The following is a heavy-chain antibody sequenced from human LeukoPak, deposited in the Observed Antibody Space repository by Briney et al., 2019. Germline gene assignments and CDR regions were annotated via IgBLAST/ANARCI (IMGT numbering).Heavy chain of an antibody. Sequence: GGSLRLSCAASGFTFSAYAMSWVRQAPGKGLEWVSYISSGGSTIYYPDSVKGRFTISRDNAKNSLYLQMNSLRAEDTAVYYCARWTRDFDYWGQGTLVTVSS. V-gene: IGHV3-48*03. CDR1: GFTFSAYA. CDR3: ARWTRDFDY. J-gene: IGHJ4*02. CDR2: ISSGGSTI. D-gene: IGHD3/OR15-3a*01.